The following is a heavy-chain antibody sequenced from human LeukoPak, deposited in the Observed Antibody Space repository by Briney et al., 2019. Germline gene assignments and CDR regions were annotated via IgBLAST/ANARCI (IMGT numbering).Heavy chain of an antibody. CDR3: AKGGVRFGLLPY. CDR1: GFTFSSYA. J-gene: IGHJ4*02. D-gene: IGHD3-22*01. CDR2: ISYDGSNK. V-gene: IGHV3-30-3*01. Sequence: PGGSLRLSCAASGFTFSSYAMHWVRQAPGKGLEWVAVISYDGSNKYYADSVKGRFTISRDNSKNTLYLQMNSLRAEDTAVYYCAKGGVRFGLLPYWDQGTLVTVSS.